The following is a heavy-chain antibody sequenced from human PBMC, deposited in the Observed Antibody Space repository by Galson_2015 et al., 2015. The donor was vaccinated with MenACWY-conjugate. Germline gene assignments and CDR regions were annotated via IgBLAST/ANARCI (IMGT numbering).Heavy chain of an antibody. CDR3: ARGKRGSGSFSD. Sequence: SLRLSCAASEFTVNSNYMSWVRQSPGKGLEWVSVIHAGGNAYYADSVKGRFTISRHNSKNTLYLQMNSLRAEDTAVYYCARGKRGSGSFSDWGQGTLVAVSS. V-gene: IGHV3-53*04. D-gene: IGHD3-10*01. J-gene: IGHJ4*02. CDR2: IHAGGNA. CDR1: EFTVNSNY.